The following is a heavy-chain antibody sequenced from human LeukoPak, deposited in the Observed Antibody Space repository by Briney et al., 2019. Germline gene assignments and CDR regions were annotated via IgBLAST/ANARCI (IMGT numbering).Heavy chain of an antibody. CDR1: GFTFSSYA. J-gene: IGHJ5*02. CDR3: AKDGSGSYIPNNWFDP. D-gene: IGHD3-10*01. V-gene: IGHV3-23*01. Sequence: GGSLRLSCAASGFTFSSYAMSWVRQAPGKGLEWVSAISGSGSSTYYADSVKGRFTISRDNSKNTLYLQMNSLRAEDTAVYYCAKDGSGSYIPNNWFDPWGQGTLVTVSS. CDR2: ISGSGSST.